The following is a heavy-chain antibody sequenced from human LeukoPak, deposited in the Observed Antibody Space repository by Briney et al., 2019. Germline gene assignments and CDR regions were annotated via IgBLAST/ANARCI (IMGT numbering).Heavy chain of an antibody. J-gene: IGHJ4*02. CDR2: IYGDGSST. Sequence: PGGSLRLSCAASGFTFSNYWMHWVRQAPGKGLVWVSRIYGDGSSTSYADSVKGRFTISRDNAKNTLYLQMNSLRAEDTAVYYCAKVDWWGSGYFDYWGQGTLVTVSS. V-gene: IGHV3-74*01. D-gene: IGHD3/OR15-3a*01. CDR3: AKVDWWGSGYFDY. CDR1: GFTFSNYW.